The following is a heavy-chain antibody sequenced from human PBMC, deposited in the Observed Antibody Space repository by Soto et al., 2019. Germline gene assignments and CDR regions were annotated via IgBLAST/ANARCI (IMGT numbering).Heavy chain of an antibody. V-gene: IGHV3-9*01. D-gene: IGHD2-15*01. CDR2: ISWNGNII. CDR1: RFSFDDYA. Sequence: EVQLVESGGGLVQPVRCLRLSCAASRFSFDDYAMHWVRRVPGKGQEWVSSISWNGNIIGYADSVKGRFTISRDNAKNSLYLPMNSLRPEDTALYYCAKGGPDAFCGGGRCFFDSWGQGTLVTVSS. J-gene: IGHJ4*02. CDR3: AKGGPDAFCGGGRCFFDS.